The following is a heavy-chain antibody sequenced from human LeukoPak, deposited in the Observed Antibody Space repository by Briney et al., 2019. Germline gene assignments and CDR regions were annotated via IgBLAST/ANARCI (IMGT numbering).Heavy chain of an antibody. Sequence: GRSLSLSCAASGFTFSSYGMHWVRQAPGKGLEWVAVIWYDGSNKYYADSVKGRFTISRDNSKNTLYLQMNSLRAEDTAVYYCVASVVVAAMGYWGQGTLVTVSS. J-gene: IGHJ4*02. V-gene: IGHV3-33*01. D-gene: IGHD2-15*01. CDR3: VASVVVAAMGY. CDR2: IWYDGSNK. CDR1: GFTFSSYG.